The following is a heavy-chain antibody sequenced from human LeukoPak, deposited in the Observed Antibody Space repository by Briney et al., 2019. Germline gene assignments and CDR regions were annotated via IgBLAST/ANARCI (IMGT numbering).Heavy chain of an antibody. J-gene: IGHJ4*02. CDR2: ISAYNGNT. D-gene: IGHD2-2*01. CDR3: ARDVYCSSTSCYYFDY. Sequence: ASVKVSCKASGYTFTSYGISWVRQAPGQGLEWMGWISAYNGNTNYAQKLQGRVTMTTDTSTSTAYMELRSLRSDDTAVYYCARDVYCSSTSCYYFDYWGQGTLVTVSS. CDR1: GYTFTSYG. V-gene: IGHV1-18*01.